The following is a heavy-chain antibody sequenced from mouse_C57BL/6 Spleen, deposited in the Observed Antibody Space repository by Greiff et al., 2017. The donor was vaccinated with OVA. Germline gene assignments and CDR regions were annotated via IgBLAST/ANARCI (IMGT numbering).Heavy chain of an antibody. V-gene: IGHV1-15*01. CDR1: GYTFTDYE. Sequence: QVQLQQSGAELVRPGASVTLSCKASGYTFTDYEMHWVKQTPVHGLEWIGAIDPETGGTAYNQKFKGKAILTADKSSSTAYMERRSLTSEDSAVYYCTRKRRIAYEYAMDYWGQGTSVTVSS. CDR3: TRKRRIAYEYAMDY. D-gene: IGHD6-5*01. CDR2: IDPETGGT. J-gene: IGHJ4*01.